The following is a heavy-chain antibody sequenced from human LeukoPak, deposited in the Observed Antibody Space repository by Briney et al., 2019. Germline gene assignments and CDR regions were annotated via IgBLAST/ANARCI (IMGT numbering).Heavy chain of an antibody. CDR2: IYYSGST. Sequence: SETLSLTCTVSGGSISSYYWSWIRQPPGKGLEWIGYIYYSGSTNYNPSLKSRVTISVDTSKNQFSLKLSSVTAADTAVCYCARDWGSSGWYDYWGQGTLVTVSS. CDR3: ARDWGSSGWYDY. J-gene: IGHJ4*02. CDR1: GGSISSYY. D-gene: IGHD6-19*01. V-gene: IGHV4-59*01.